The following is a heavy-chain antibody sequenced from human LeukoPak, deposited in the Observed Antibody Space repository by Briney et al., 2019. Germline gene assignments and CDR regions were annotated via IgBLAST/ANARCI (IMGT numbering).Heavy chain of an antibody. V-gene: IGHV1-18*01. CDR2: ISAYNGNT. J-gene: IGHJ4*02. Sequence: ASVNVSCKASGYTFTSYGISWVRQAPGQGLEWMGWISAYNGNTNYAQKLQGRVTMTTDTSTSPAYMELRSLRSDDTAVYYCARGTIFCVYVWVSYRYFDLWREGTGVRVPS. D-gene: IGHD3-16*02. CDR1: GYTFTSYG. CDR3: ARGTIFCVYVWVSYRYFDL.